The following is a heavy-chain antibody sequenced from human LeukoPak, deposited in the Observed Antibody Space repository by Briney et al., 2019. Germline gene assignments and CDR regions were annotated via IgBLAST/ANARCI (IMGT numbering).Heavy chain of an antibody. D-gene: IGHD3-3*01. V-gene: IGHV3-7*01. CDR2: VNEDESAK. CDR1: GLTFSNYW. J-gene: IGHJ4*02. CDR3: ARDKAIFSYSDY. Sequence: GGSLRLSCVVSGLTFSNYWMIWVRQAPGKGLESVAIVNEDESAKYYLDSVKGRFTISRDNSKNTLYLQMNSLRAEDTAVYYCARDKAIFSYSDYWGQGTLVTVSS.